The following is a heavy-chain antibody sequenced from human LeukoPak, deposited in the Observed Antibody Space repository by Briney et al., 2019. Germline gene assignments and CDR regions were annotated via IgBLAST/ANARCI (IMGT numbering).Heavy chain of an antibody. CDR1: GGSISSSSYY. J-gene: IGHJ4*02. CDR3: ARGYLQPLDS. V-gene: IGHV4-61*05. CDR2: IFYSGNT. Sequence: SETLSLTCTVSGGSISSSSYYWGWIRQPPGKGLEWIGYIFYSGNTNYNPSLKSRVTISLDASKNQFSLKLSSVTAADTAVYYCARGYLQPLDSWGQGTLVTVSS. D-gene: IGHD4-11*01.